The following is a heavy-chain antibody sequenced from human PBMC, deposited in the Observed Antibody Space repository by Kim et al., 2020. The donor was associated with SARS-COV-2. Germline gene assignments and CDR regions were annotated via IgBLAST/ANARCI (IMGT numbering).Heavy chain of an antibody. CDR1: GFGVSSNY. V-gene: IGHV3-53*01. CDR2: IYDGDNT. J-gene: IGHJ4*02. CDR3: APSHTLLSGTYLPPCHY. D-gene: IGHD1-26*01. Sequence: GGSLRLSCALSGFGVSSNYMCWVRQAPGKGLEWVSLIYDGDNTYYADSVKVRFTISRDNFRNTLYLQMNNLRADDTAVYYCAPSHTLLSGTYLPPCHYWGQGTLVTVSS.